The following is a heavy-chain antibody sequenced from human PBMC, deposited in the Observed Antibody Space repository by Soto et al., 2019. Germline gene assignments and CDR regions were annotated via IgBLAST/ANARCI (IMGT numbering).Heavy chain of an antibody. Sequence: QVQLVESGGGVVQPGRSLRLSCAASGFTFSSYAMHWVRQAPGKGLEWAAVISSDGSDKYYADSVKGRFAISRDNSKNTLYVQLNRMRAEDTALYYCARDRQYGAGFIDVCGQGTTVTVSS. J-gene: IGHJ6*02. D-gene: IGHD3-10*01. V-gene: IGHV3-30*09. CDR2: ISSDGSDK. CDR3: ARDRQYGAGFIDV. CDR1: GFTFSSYA.